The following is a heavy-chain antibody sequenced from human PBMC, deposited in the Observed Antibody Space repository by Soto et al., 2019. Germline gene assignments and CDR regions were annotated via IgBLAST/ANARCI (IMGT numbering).Heavy chain of an antibody. J-gene: IGHJ4*02. Sequence: EVQLVESGGGLVQPGGSLRLSCAASGFTFSSYEMNWVRQAPGKGLEWVSYISSSGSTIYYADSVKGRFTISRDNAKNSLYLQMNSLRAEDTAVYYCARDGITIFGVVIRGRGYFDYWGQGTLVTVSS. CDR3: ARDGITIFGVVIRGRGYFDY. CDR2: ISSSGSTI. V-gene: IGHV3-48*03. CDR1: GFTFSSYE. D-gene: IGHD3-3*01.